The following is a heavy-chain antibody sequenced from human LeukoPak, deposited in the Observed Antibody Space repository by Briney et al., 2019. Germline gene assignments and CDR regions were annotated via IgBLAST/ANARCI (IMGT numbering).Heavy chain of an antibody. V-gene: IGHV3-48*01. Sequence: GGSLRLSCVASGLSLSSYSINWVRQAPGKGLEWVSYISGGADPIYYADSVKGRFTVSRDIGKNSLYLQMNSLRVEDTAVYYCARDRRYSDSGYFYYDYWGQGALVTVSS. CDR2: ISGGADPI. D-gene: IGHD3-22*01. J-gene: IGHJ4*02. CDR1: GLSLSSYS. CDR3: ARDRRYSDSGYFYYDY.